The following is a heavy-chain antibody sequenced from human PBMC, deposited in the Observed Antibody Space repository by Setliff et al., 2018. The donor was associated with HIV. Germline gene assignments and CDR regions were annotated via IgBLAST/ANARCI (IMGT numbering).Heavy chain of an antibody. CDR3: ARESRDIVATSPLDY. V-gene: IGHV1-2*06. CDR2: IDPNFGGT. D-gene: IGHD5-12*01. J-gene: IGHJ4*02. Sequence: ASVKVSCKASGYTFTAYYIHWVRQAPGQGLEWMGRIDPNFGGTNYAQKFQGRVSMTRDTSISTAYMELSRLISDDTAVYYCARESRDIVATSPLDYWGQGTLVTVSS. CDR1: GYTFTAYY.